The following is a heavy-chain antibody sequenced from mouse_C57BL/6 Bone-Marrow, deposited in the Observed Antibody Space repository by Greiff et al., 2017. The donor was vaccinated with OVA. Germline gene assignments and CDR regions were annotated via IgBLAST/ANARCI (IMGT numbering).Heavy chain of an antibody. D-gene: IGHD3-3*01. J-gene: IGHJ4*01. CDR2: ISYDGSN. CDR3: ARGDSYAMDY. V-gene: IGHV3-6*01. Sequence: EVKLMESGPGLVNPSQSLSLTCSVTGYSITSGYYWNWIRQFPGNKLEWMGYISYDGSNNYNPSLKNRISITRDTSKNQFFLKLNSVTTEDTATYYCARGDSYAMDYWGQGTSVTVSS. CDR1: GYSITSGYY.